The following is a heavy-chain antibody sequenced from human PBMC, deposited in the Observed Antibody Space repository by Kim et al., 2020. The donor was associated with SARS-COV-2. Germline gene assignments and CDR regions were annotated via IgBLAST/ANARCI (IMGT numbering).Heavy chain of an antibody. CDR1: GFTFSSYG. CDR2: IWYDGSNK. D-gene: IGHD2-15*01. CDR3: ASKLVGLYGTDD. V-gene: IGHV3-33*01. J-gene: IGHJ6*04. Sequence: GGSLRLSCAASGFTFSSYGMHWVRQAPGKGLEWVAVIWYDGSNKYYADSVKGRFTISRDNSKNTLYLQMISRRAEDTAVYYCASKLVGLYGTDDWGKGT.